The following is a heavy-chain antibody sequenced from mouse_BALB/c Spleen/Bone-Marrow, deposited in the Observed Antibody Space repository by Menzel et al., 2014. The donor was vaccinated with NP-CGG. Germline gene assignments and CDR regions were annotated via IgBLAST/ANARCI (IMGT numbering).Heavy chain of an antibody. J-gene: IGHJ2*01. CDR2: ISYSGNA. V-gene: IGHV3-8*02. CDR3: ARGNGYHFDY. CDR1: GDSITSSY. Sequence: EVKLVESGPSLVKPSQPLSLPCSVTGDSITSSYWNWIRKFPGNKLEYMGYISYSGNAYYNPSLKSRISLTRDTSKNQYYLQLNSVTTEDTATYFCARGNGYHFDYWGQGTTLTVSS. D-gene: IGHD1-2*01.